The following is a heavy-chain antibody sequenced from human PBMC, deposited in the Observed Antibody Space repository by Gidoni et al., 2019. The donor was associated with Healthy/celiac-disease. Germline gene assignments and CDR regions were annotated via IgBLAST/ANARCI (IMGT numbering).Heavy chain of an antibody. CDR1: GGSFSGYY. CDR3: AREEIGHDIVVVPAARTNGAMDV. D-gene: IGHD2-2*01. CDR2: INHSGST. V-gene: IGHV4-34*01. J-gene: IGHJ6*02. Sequence: QVQLQQWGAGLLKPSETLSLTCAVYGGSFSGYYWRWIRQPPGKGLEWIGEINHSGSTNYNPSLKSRVTISVDTSKNQFSLKLSSVTAADTAVYYCAREEIGHDIVVVPAARTNGAMDVWGQGTTVTVSS.